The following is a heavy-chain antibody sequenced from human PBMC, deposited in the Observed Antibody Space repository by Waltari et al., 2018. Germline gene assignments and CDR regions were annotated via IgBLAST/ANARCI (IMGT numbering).Heavy chain of an antibody. D-gene: IGHD3-16*01. Sequence: EVQLVESGGGLVQPGRSLRLSCAASGFDFYDYAMHWVRPVPGKRRGLVSVGNWSGVNVGYADSRNGRVAISRDNAKNSLYLQMNSLRVEDTAFYYCAASRGVYWYFDFWGRGTLVSVSS. V-gene: IGHV3-9*01. CDR3: AASRGVYWYFDF. CDR2: GNWSGVNV. J-gene: IGHJ2*01. CDR1: GFDFYDYA.